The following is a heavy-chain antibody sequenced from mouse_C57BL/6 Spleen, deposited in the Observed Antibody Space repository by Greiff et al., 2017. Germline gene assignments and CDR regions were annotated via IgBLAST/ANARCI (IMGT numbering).Heavy chain of an antibody. D-gene: IGHD1-1*01. CDR1: GYTFTSYG. CDR2: IYPRSGNT. V-gene: IGHV1-81*01. Sequence: QVQLQQSGAELARPGASVKLSCKASGYTFTSYGISWVKQRTGQGLEWIGEIYPRSGNTYYNEKFKGKATLTADKSSSTAYMELRSLTSEDSAVXFCARLDYGSSYYAMDYWGQGTSVTVSS. J-gene: IGHJ4*01. CDR3: ARLDYGSSYYAMDY.